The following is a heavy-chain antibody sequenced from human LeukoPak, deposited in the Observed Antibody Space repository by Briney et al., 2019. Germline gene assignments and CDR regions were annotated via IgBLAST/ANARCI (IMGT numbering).Heavy chain of an antibody. CDR1: GGSISGYY. J-gene: IGHJ4*02. V-gene: IGHV4-59*01. Sequence: SETLSLTCSVSGGSISGYYWSWIRQPPGKGLEWIGYIFYSGSTNYNPSLKSRVTISVDTSKNQFSLKLTSVTAADTAVHYCASERRGYYSFFDYWGQGTLVTVSS. D-gene: IGHD3-3*01. CDR3: ASERRGYYSFFDY. CDR2: IFYSGST.